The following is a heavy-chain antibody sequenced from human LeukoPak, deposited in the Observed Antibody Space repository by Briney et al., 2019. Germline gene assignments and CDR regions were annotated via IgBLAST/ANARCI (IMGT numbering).Heavy chain of an antibody. V-gene: IGHV3-23*01. CDR3: ARDVRSGWLQAFDL. CDR1: GFTFSSYA. Sequence: GGSLTLSCAASGFTFSSYARSWVRQAPGKGLEWISSISGSGDSTYYADSVKGRFNISRDNSKNTLYLQMNSLRAENTAVYYCARDVRSGWLQAFDLWGRGTLVTVSS. CDR2: ISGSGDST. J-gene: IGHJ2*01. D-gene: IGHD6-19*01.